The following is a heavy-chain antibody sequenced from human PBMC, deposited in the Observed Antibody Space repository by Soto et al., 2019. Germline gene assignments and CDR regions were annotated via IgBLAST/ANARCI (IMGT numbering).Heavy chain of an antibody. Sequence: SVKVSCKAPGGTFSSYTISWVRQAPGQGLEWMGRIIPILGIANYAQKFQGRVTITADKSTSTAYMELSSLRSEDTAVYYCARDRSSTVAGTDVWGKGTTVTVSS. CDR2: IIPILGIA. J-gene: IGHJ6*04. V-gene: IGHV1-69*04. CDR1: GGTFSSYT. D-gene: IGHD6-19*01. CDR3: ARDRSSTVAGTDV.